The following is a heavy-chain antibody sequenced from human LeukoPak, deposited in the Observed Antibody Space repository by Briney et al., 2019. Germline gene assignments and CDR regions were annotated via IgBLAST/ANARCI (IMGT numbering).Heavy chain of an antibody. CDR1: GYSFTSYW. D-gene: IGHD3-22*01. CDR2: IYPGDSDT. Sequence: GESLKIPSKGSGYSFTSYWIAWVRQMPGKGLEWMGFIYPGDSDTRYSPSFQGQVTISADKSISTAYLQWSSLKASDTATYYCARRDYYDIGPFDPWGQGTLVTVSS. V-gene: IGHV5-51*01. CDR3: ARRDYYDIGPFDP. J-gene: IGHJ5*02.